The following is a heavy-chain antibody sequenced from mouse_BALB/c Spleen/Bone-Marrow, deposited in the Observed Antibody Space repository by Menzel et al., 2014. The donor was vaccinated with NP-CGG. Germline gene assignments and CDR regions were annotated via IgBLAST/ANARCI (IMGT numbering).Heavy chain of an antibody. V-gene: IGHV2-4-1*01. J-gene: IGHJ4*01. D-gene: IGHD4-1*01. CDR2: IWGGGST. CDR1: GFSLTSYG. CDR3: ARNWDDRGYAMDY. Sequence: QVQLKDSGPGLVQPSQSLSITCTVSGFSLTSYGVHWVRQSPGKGLEWLGVIWGGGSTDYNAAFISRLSISKDNSKSQVFCKMNSLQADDTAIYYCARNWDDRGYAMDYWGQGTSVTVSS.